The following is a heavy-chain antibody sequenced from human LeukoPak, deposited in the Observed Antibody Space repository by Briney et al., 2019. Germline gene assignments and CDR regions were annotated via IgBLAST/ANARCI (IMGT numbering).Heavy chain of an antibody. D-gene: IGHD5-24*01. J-gene: IGHJ4*02. Sequence: PGGSLRLSCAASGFTFGDYVMSWVRQAPGKGLEWVSSINWNGGNTAYADSVKGRFTISRDTAKDSLYLQLNSLRAEDTALYYCARDRGWLQYIDYWGQGTLVTVSS. CDR2: INWNGGNT. V-gene: IGHV3-20*04. CDR3: ARDRGWLQYIDY. CDR1: GFTFGDYV.